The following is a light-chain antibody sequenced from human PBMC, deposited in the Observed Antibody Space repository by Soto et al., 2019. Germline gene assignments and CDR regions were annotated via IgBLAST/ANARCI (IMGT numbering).Light chain of an antibody. Sequence: QSALTQPRSVSASPGQSVTMSCTGTSSDVGGYNSVSWYQHHPGEVPKLMIYDVSKRPSGVPERFSGSKSGNTASLTISGIQAEAGGDFVCRSCAGSFTLVFGGGTMLTVL. V-gene: IGLV2-11*01. CDR3: RSCAGSFTLV. J-gene: IGLJ3*02. CDR2: DVS. CDR1: SSDVGGYNS.